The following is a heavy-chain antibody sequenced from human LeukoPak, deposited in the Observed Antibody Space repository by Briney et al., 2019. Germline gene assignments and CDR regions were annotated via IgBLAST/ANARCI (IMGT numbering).Heavy chain of an antibody. D-gene: IGHD6-13*01. CDR3: ARDLHIAAADY. Sequence: GGSLRLSCAASGFTFSSYWMHWARQAPGKGLVWVSRIIGDGTTTDYADSVKGRFIISRDNAKNTVYLQMNSLRAEDTAVYYCARDLHIAAADYWGQGTLVAVSS. J-gene: IGHJ4*02. V-gene: IGHV3-74*01. CDR1: GFTFSSYW. CDR2: IIGDGTTT.